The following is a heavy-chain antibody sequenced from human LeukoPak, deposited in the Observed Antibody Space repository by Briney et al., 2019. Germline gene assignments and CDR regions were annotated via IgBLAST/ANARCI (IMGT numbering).Heavy chain of an antibody. D-gene: IGHD5-18*01. Sequence: GSSVKVSCKASGGTFSSYAISWVRQAPGQGLEWMGGIIPNFGTANYAQKFQGRVTITADESTSTAYMELSSLRSEDTAVYYCARDPRKRGYSYGRPGYYGMDVWGQGTTVTVSS. V-gene: IGHV1-69*01. CDR3: ARDPRKRGYSYGRPGYYGMDV. CDR2: IIPNFGTA. CDR1: GGTFSSYA. J-gene: IGHJ6*02.